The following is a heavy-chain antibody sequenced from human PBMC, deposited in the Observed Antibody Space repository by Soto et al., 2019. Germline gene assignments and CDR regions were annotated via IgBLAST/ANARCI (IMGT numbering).Heavy chain of an antibody. CDR2: IKQDGSEK. V-gene: IGHV3-7*01. CDR1: GFTFSSYW. J-gene: IGHJ4*02. Sequence: GGSLRLSCAASGFTFSSYWMSWVRQAPGKGLEWVANIKQDGSEKYYVDSVKGRFTISRDNAKNSLYLQMNSLRAEDTAVYYCARSNNVLRYFDLIFDYWGQGTLVTVSS. D-gene: IGHD3-9*01. CDR3: ARSNNVLRYFDLIFDY.